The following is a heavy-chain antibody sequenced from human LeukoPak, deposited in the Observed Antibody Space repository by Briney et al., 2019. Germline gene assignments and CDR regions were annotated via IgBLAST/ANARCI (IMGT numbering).Heavy chain of an antibody. V-gene: IGHV4-39*01. CDR3: ARISIAVVPAYFDY. J-gene: IGHJ4*02. Sequence: PSETLSLTCTVSGGSISSSSYQWGWIRQPPGKGLEWIGSFYYSGYTYYSPSLKRRVTVSVDTSKNLFSLNLTSVTAADTAVYYCARISIAVVPAYFDYWGQGTLVTVSS. CDR2: FYYSGYT. CDR1: GGSISSSSYQ. D-gene: IGHD2-2*01.